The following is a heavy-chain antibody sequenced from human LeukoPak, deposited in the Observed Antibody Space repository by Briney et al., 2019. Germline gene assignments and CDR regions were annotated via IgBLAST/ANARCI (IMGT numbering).Heavy chain of an antibody. CDR3: ASVGVNYYYYMDV. CDR1: GFTFSSYR. CDR2: IKQDGSEK. J-gene: IGHJ6*03. D-gene: IGHD2-15*01. Sequence: GGSLRLSCAASGFTFSSYRMSWVRQAPGKGLEWVANIKQDGSEKYYVDSVKGRFTISRDNAKNSLYLQMNSLRAEDTAVYYCASVGVNYYYYMDVWGKGTTVTVSS. V-gene: IGHV3-7*01.